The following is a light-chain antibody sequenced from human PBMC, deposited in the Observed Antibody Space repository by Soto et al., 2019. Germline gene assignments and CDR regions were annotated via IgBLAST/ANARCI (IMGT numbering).Light chain of an antibody. V-gene: IGKV1-33*01. CDR2: DAS. CDR1: QDLDKF. CDR3: QQYDDLPIT. J-gene: IGKJ5*01. Sequence: DIQMTQSPSSLSASVGDRVTITCQASQDLDKFLNGYQQKPGKPPKLLIDDASNLATGVPSRFSGRGSGTDFTFTISSLPPEDVATYYCQQYDDLPITCGQGTRLQIK.